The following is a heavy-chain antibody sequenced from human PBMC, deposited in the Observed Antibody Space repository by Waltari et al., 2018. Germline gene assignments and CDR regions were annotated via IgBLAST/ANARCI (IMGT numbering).Heavy chain of an antibody. CDR2: IYSGGST. Sequence: EVQLVETGGGLIQPGGSLRLSCAASGFTVSSNYMSWVRQDPGKGLEWVSVIYSGGSTYYADSVKGRFTISRDNSKNTLYLQMNSLRAEDTAVYYCARERKGIAAAGGCDPWGQGTLVTVSS. CDR1: GFTVSSNY. J-gene: IGHJ5*02. V-gene: IGHV3-53*02. CDR3: ARERKGIAAAGGCDP. D-gene: IGHD6-13*01.